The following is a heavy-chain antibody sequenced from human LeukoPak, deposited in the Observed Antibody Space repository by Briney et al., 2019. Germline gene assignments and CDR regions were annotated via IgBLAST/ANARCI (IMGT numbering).Heavy chain of an antibody. CDR3: ARGLLTYYDSSGYYY. J-gene: IGHJ4*02. V-gene: IGHV1-3*01. CDR2: INAGNGNT. D-gene: IGHD3-22*01. CDR1: GYTFTSYA. Sequence: ASVNVSCKASGYTFTSYAMHWVRQAPGQRLEWMGWINAGNGNTKYSQKFQGRVTITRDTSASTAYMELSSLRSEDTAVYYCARGLLTYYDSSGYYYWGQGTLVTVSS.